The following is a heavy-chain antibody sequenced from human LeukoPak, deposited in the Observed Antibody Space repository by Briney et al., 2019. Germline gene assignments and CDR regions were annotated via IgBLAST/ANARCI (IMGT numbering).Heavy chain of an antibody. J-gene: IGHJ6*03. CDR2: MNPNSGNT. Sequence: GASVKVSCKASGYTSTSYDINWVRQATGQGLEWMGWMNPNSGNTGYAQKFQSRVTITRNTSISTAYTELSSLRSEDTAVYYCARSPLICSSTSCYREDYYMDVWGKGTTVTVSS. CDR3: ARSPLICSSTSCYREDYYMDV. D-gene: IGHD2-2*01. CDR1: GYTSTSYD. V-gene: IGHV1-8*03.